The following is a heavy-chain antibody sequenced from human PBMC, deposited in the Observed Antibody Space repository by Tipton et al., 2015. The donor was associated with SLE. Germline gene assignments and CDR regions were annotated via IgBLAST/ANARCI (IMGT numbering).Heavy chain of an antibody. CDR1: GYTFTSYA. J-gene: IGHJ4*02. D-gene: IGHD4-11*01. CDR2: INAGNGNT. Sequence: QSGPEVKKPGASVKVSCKASGYTFTSYAMHWVRQAPGQRLEWMGWINAGNGNTKYSKKFQGTVTITRDTSASTAYMELSSLRSEDTAVYYCARVGRGYSNYDRYYFDYWGQGTLLTVSS. CDR3: ARVGRGYSNYDRYYFDY. V-gene: IGHV1-3*01.